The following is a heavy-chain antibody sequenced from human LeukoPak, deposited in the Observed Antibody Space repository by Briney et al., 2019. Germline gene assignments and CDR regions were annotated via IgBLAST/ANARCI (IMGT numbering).Heavy chain of an antibody. CDR3: AKSLFTSATGTGRAFHI. J-gene: IGHJ3*02. V-gene: IGHV3-23*01. D-gene: IGHD1-1*01. CDR1: GFTVSSNY. Sequence: GGSLRLSCAASGFTVSSNYMSWVRQAPGRGLEWVSAISASGDVTFYADSLRGRFTISRDNSKSTLYLQMNGLRAEDTAIFYCAKSLFTSATGTGRAFHIWGQGTRVTVSS. CDR2: ISASGDVT.